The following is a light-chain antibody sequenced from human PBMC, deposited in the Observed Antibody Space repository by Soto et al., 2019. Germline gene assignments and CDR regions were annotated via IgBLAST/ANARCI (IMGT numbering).Light chain of an antibody. Sequence: EIVLTQSPGTLSLSPGEIATLSCRASQSVSSSYLAWYQQKHGQAPRLLIYGASSRATGIPDRFSGSGSGTDFTLTISRLEPEDFAVYYCQQYAGLPYTFGQGTKLEIK. CDR1: QSVSSSY. J-gene: IGKJ2*01. V-gene: IGKV3-20*01. CDR3: QQYAGLPYT. CDR2: GAS.